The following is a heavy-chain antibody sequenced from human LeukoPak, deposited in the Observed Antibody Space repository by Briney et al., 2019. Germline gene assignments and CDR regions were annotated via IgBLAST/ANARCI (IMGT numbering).Heavy chain of an antibody. CDR1: GFTFSSYG. CDR3: AKESGDYVSGAFDI. V-gene: IGHV3-30*02. D-gene: IGHD4-17*01. Sequence: GGSLRLFCAASGFTFSSYGMHWVRQAPGKGLEWVAFIRYDGSNKYYADSVKGRFTISRDNSKNTLYLQMNSLRAEDTAVYYCAKESGDYVSGAFDIWGQGTMVTVSS. CDR2: IRYDGSNK. J-gene: IGHJ3*02.